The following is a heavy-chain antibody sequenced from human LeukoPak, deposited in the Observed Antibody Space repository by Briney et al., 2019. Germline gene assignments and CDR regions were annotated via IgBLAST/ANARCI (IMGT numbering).Heavy chain of an antibody. CDR2: INHSGST. J-gene: IGHJ5*02. D-gene: IGHD3-10*01. V-gene: IGHV4-34*01. Sequence: SETLSLTCAVYGGSFSGYYWSWIRQPPGKGLEWIGEINHSGSTNYNPSLKSRVTISVDTSKNQFSLKLSSVTAADTAVYYCARQGPYYYGSGSYYNQGRERYNWFDPWGQGTLVTVSS. CDR1: GGSFSGYY. CDR3: ARQGPYYYGSGSYYNQGRERYNWFDP.